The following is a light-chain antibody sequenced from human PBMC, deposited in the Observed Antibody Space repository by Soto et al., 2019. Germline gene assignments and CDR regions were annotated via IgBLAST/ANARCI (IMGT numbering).Light chain of an antibody. Sequence: IQMTQSPSSVSASVGDRVSITFRASQDIGDWLAWYQQKPGKAPKLLIYAASTLQSGVPLSFSGSGSGTDFTLTISSLQPEDFATYYCLQDYNYPRTFGQGTKVDIK. V-gene: IGKV1-6*01. CDR2: AAS. CDR1: QDIGDW. CDR3: LQDYNYPRT. J-gene: IGKJ1*01.